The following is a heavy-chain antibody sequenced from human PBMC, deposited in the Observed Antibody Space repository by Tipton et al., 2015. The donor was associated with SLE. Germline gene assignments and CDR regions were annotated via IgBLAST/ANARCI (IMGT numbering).Heavy chain of an antibody. J-gene: IGHJ4*02. V-gene: IGHV4-34*01. CDR2: ISSSGST. CDR3: ARGGTFLQY. Sequence: LRLSCAASGFTFSDYYMSWIRQAPGKGLEWVSYISSSGSTYYNPSLKSRVTISVDTSKNQFSLKLSSVTAADTAVYYCARGGTFLQYWGQGTLVTVSS. CDR1: GFTFSDYY.